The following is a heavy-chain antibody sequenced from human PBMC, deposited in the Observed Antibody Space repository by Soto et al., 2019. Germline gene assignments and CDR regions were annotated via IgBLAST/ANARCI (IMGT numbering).Heavy chain of an antibody. CDR2: ISWNSGSI. CDR3: AGDIVVVPAASYAFDI. V-gene: IGHV3-9*01. Sequence: GGSLRLSCAASGFTFDDYAMHWVRQAPGKGLEWVSGISWNSGSIGYADSVKGRFTISRDNVKNSLYLQMNSLRAEDTALYYCAGDIVVVPAASYAFDIWGQGTMVTVSS. D-gene: IGHD2-2*01. J-gene: IGHJ3*02. CDR1: GFTFDDYA.